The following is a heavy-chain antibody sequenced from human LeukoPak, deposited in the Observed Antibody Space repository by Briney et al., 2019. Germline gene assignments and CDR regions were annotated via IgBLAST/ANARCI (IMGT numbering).Heavy chain of an antibody. CDR3: AREGSRDNWFDP. CDR1: GGSISSYY. Sequence: PSQTLSLTCTVSGGSISSYYWSWIRQPPGKGLEWIGYIYYSGSTNYNPSLKSRVTISVDTSKNQFSLKLSSVTAADTAVYYCAREGSRDNWFDPWGQGTLVTVSS. CDR2: IYYSGST. J-gene: IGHJ5*02. V-gene: IGHV4-59*01.